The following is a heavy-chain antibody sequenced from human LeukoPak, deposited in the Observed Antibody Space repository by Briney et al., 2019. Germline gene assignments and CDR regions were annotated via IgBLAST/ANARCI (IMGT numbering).Heavy chain of an antibody. D-gene: IGHD3-22*01. CDR3: ARGVGYYDSSGYSPYWYFDL. J-gene: IGHJ2*01. Sequence: PSETLSLTCAVSGGSISSGGYSWSWIRQPPGKGLEWIGYIYHSGSTYYNPSLKSRVTISVDRSKNQFSLKLSSVTAADTAVYYCARGVGYYDSSGYSPYWYFDLWGRGTLVTVSS. V-gene: IGHV4-30-2*01. CDR2: IYHSGST. CDR1: GGSISSGGYS.